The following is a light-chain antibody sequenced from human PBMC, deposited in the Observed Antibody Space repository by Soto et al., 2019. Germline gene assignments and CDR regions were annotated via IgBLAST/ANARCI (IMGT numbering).Light chain of an antibody. J-gene: IGLJ1*01. V-gene: IGLV2-8*01. Sequence: QSALTQPPSASGSLGQSVTISCTGTSDDVGGYNYVSWYQQHPGKAPKIMIYEVSKRPSGVPDRFSGSKSGNTASLTVSGLQSEDEAACYSCSHAGDNTYVFGTGTKLTV. CDR2: EVS. CDR3: CSHAGDNTYV. CDR1: SDDVGGYNY.